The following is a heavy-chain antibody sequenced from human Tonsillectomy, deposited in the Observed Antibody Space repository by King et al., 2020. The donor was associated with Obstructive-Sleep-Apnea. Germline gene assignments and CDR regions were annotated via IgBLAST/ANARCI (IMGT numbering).Heavy chain of an antibody. V-gene: IGHV1-24*01. CDR3: ATAVPYCSGGTCYLDFYYYGMDV. CDR1: GYSVTELS. Sequence: QLVQSGAEVKKPGASVKVSCKVSGYSVTELSMQWVRQAPGKGLEWMGGFDLEDGETIYAQKFQGRLTMTEDTSSDTAYMELSSLRSDDTAVYYWATAVPYCSGGTCYLDFYYYGMDVWGQGTTVTVSS. D-gene: IGHD2-15*01. J-gene: IGHJ6*02. CDR2: FDLEDGET.